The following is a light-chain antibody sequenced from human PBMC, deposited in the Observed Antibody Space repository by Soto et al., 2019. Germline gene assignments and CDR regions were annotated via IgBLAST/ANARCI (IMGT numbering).Light chain of an antibody. J-gene: IGKJ1*01. CDR1: QSISSW. Sequence: DIQMTQSPSTLSASVGDRVIITCRAGQSISSWLAGYQQKPGKAPKLLIYDASSLEGGVPSRFSGSGSGTEFPLTISSLQTDYCATYYCQQYYSYSQTLGPGTKVVIK. CDR3: QQYYSYSQT. V-gene: IGKV1-5*01. CDR2: DAS.